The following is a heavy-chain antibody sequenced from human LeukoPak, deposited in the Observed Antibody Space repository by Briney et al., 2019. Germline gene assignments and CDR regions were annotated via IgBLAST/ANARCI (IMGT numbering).Heavy chain of an antibody. Sequence: GGSLRLSCAASGFTFSSYEMNWVRQAPGKGLEWGSYISSSGSTIYYADSVKGRFTISRDNAKNSLYLQMNSLRAEDTAVYYCARAFLRGRIAVAGNYYYYGMDVWGQGTTVTVSS. CDR2: ISSSGSTI. CDR1: GFTFSSYE. D-gene: IGHD6-19*01. V-gene: IGHV3-48*03. J-gene: IGHJ6*02. CDR3: ARAFLRGRIAVAGNYYYYGMDV.